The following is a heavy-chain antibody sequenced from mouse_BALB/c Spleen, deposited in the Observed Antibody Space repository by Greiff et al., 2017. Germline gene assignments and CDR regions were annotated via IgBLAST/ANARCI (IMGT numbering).Heavy chain of an antibody. J-gene: IGHJ4*01. CDR3: ARRGSSGPGAMDY. D-gene: IGHD3-1*01. Sequence: DLVKPGASVKLSCKASGYTFTSYWINWIKQRPGQGLEWIGRIAPGSGSTYYNEMFKGKATLTVDTSSSTAYIQLSSLSSEDSAVYFCARRGSSGPGAMDYWGQGTSVTVSS. CDR1: GYTFTSYW. CDR2: IAPGSGST. V-gene: IGHV1S41*01.